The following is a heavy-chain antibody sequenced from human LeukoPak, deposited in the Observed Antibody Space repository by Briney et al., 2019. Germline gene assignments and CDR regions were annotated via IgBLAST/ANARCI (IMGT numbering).Heavy chain of an antibody. CDR3: ARGLPYSSGWYGGDY. Sequence: KFQGRVTITRDTSASTAYMELSSLRSEDTAVYYCARGLPYSSGWYGGDYWGQGTLVTVSS. D-gene: IGHD6-19*01. V-gene: IGHV1-3*01. J-gene: IGHJ4*02.